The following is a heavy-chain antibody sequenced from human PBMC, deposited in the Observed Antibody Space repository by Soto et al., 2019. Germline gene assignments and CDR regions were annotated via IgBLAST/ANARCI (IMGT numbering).Heavy chain of an antibody. CDR2: ISYDGSNK. D-gene: IGHD3-22*01. CDR3: AKTSTPYDSSGPYYFDY. CDR1: GFTFSSYG. J-gene: IGHJ4*02. V-gene: IGHV3-30*18. Sequence: QVQLVESGGGVVQPGRSLRLSCAASGFTFSSYGMHWVRQAPGKGLEWVAVISYDGSNKYYADSVKGRFTISRDNSKNTLYLQMNSLRAEDTAVYYCAKTSTPYDSSGPYYFDYWGQGTLVTVSS.